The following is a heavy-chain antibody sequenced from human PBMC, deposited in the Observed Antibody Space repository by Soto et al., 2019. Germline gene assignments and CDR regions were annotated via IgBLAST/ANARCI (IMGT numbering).Heavy chain of an antibody. CDR3: ARMSRDYGDYVLY. CDR1: GFTFSSYW. Sequence: GGSLRLSCAASGFTFSSYWMHWVRQAPGKGLVWVSRINSDGSSTSYADSVKGRFTISRDNAKNTLYLQMNSLRAEDTAVYYCARMSRDYGDYVLYWGQGTLVTVSS. D-gene: IGHD4-17*01. CDR2: INSDGSST. V-gene: IGHV3-74*01. J-gene: IGHJ4*02.